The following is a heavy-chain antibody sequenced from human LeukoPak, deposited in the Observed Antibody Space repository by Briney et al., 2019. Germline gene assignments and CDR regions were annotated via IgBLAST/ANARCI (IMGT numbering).Heavy chain of an antibody. CDR1: GFTFTSYV. CDR2: IFFDGTKR. J-gene: IGHJ4*02. CDR3: ARDHGCTGGACYFFDY. Sequence: GGSLRLSCAASGFTFTSYVIHWVRQAPGKGLEWVAVIFFDGTKRYYADSVKGRFTISRDNSRNTVSLEMNSLRPEDTAIYYCARDHGCTGGACYFFDYWGQGALVTVCS. V-gene: IGHV3-30*04. D-gene: IGHD2-8*02.